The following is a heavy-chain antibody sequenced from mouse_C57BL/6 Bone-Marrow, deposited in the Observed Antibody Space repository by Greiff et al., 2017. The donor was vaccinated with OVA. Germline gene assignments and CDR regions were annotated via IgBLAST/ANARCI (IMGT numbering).Heavy chain of an antibody. CDR3: ARGGWLRRNYAMDY. V-gene: IGHV1-18*01. CDR1: GYTFTDYN. Sequence: SGPELVKPGASVKIPCKASGYTFTDYNMDWVKQSHGKSLEWIGDINPNNGGTIYNQKFKGKATLTVDKSSSTAYMELRSLTSEDTAVYYCARGGWLRRNYAMDYWGQGTSVTVSS. J-gene: IGHJ4*01. D-gene: IGHD2-2*01. CDR2: INPNNGGT.